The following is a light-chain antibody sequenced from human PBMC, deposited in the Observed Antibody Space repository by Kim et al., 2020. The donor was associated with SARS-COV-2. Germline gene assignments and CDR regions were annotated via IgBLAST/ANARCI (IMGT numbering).Light chain of an antibody. CDR1: QNVLYSSNNNSY. V-gene: IGKV4-1*01. J-gene: IGKJ1*01. CDR3: QQYYTTPWT. CDR2: WAT. Sequence: ATINCKSSQNVLYSSNNNSYLAWFQQKPGQPLKLLIYWATTRESGVPDRFSGSGSGTDFTLTISSLQAEDVAVYYCQQYYTTPWTFGQGTKVEIK.